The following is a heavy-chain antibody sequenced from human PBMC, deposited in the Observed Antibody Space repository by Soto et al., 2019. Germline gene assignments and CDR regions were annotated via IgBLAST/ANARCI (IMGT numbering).Heavy chain of an antibody. CDR3: AGASSSWSL. D-gene: IGHD6-13*01. Sequence: SETLSLTCTVSGGSISSYYWSWIRQPPGKGLEWIGYIYYSGSTNYNPSLKSRVTISVDTSKNQFSLKLSSVTAADTAVYYCAGASSSWSLWGQGTLVTVSS. CDR2: IYYSGST. J-gene: IGHJ4*02. V-gene: IGHV4-59*01. CDR1: GGSISSYY.